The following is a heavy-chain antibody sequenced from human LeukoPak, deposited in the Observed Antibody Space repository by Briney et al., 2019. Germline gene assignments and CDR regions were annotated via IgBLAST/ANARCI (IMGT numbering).Heavy chain of an antibody. CDR2: ISGRGEAI. CDR1: GFTFSSYS. CDR3: ARTYGSGSLDY. V-gene: IGHV3-48*01. J-gene: IGHJ4*02. Sequence: GGSLRLSCAASGFTFSSYSMNWVRQAPGKGLEWVSYISGRGEAIFYADSVQGRFTISRDNAKNSIYLQMNGLTAEDTAVYYCARTYGSGSLDYGGQGTLVTVSS. D-gene: IGHD2-15*01.